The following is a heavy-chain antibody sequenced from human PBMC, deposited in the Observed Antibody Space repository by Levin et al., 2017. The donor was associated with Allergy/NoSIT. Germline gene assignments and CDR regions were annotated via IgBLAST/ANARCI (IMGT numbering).Heavy chain of an antibody. CDR3: AREGLFCSSTTCPFDN. CDR2: INPDNGGT. CDR1: EYTFSDYY. Sequence: ASVKVSCKASEYTFSDYYIHWVRQAPGLGLEWMGWINPDNGGTDYAHNYQGRVTMTRDTSINTAYMELTNLRSDDTAVYFCAREGLFCSSTTCPFDNWGQGTQVTVSS. D-gene: IGHD2-2*01. V-gene: IGHV1-2*02. J-gene: IGHJ4*02.